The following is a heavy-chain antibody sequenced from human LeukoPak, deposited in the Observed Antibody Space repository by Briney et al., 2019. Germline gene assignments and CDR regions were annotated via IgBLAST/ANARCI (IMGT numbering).Heavy chain of an antibody. D-gene: IGHD3-3*01. Sequence: GASVKVSCKASGYTFTSYAMHWVRQAPGQRLEWMGWINAGNGNTKYSQKFQGRVTITTDESTSTAYMELSSLRSEDTAVYYCARSQLWYYDFWSGYQYFQHWGQGTLVTVSS. V-gene: IGHV1-3*01. CDR1: GYTFTSYA. CDR2: INAGNGNT. J-gene: IGHJ1*01. CDR3: ARSQLWYYDFWSGYQYFQH.